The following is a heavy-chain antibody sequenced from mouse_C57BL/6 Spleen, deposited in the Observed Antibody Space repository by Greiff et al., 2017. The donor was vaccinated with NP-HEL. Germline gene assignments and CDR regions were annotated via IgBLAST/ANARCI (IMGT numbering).Heavy chain of an antibody. V-gene: IGHV1-80*01. Sequence: QVQLKQSGAELVKPGASVKISCKASGYAFSSYWMNWVKQRPGKGLEWIGQIYPGDGDTNYNGKFKGKATLTADKSSSTAYMQLSSLTSEDSAVYFCARGDYPYYFDYWGQGTTLTVSS. CDR3: ARGDYPYYFDY. CDR2: IYPGDGDT. CDR1: GYAFSSYW. J-gene: IGHJ2*01. D-gene: IGHD5-5*01.